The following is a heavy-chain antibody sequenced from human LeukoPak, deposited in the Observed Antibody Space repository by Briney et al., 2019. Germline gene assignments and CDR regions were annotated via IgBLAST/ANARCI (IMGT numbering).Heavy chain of an antibody. V-gene: IGHV3-7*01. Sequence: GGSLRLSCAASGFTFSNYYMSWVRQAPGKGLEWVATIKVDGSQKHYVDSVRGRFTISRDNAKNSLYLQMNSLRAEDTAVYYCARDLLLWFGGALDYWGQGTLVTVSS. CDR1: GFTFSNYY. J-gene: IGHJ4*02. CDR2: IKVDGSQK. D-gene: IGHD3-10*01. CDR3: ARDLLLWFGGALDY.